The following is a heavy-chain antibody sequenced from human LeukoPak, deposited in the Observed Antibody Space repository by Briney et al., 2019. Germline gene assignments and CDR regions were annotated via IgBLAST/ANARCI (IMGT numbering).Heavy chain of an antibody. CDR1: GFTFDDYA. J-gene: IGHJ4*02. V-gene: IGHV3-9*01. Sequence: QSGGSLRLSCAASGFTFDDYAMHWVRQAPGKGLEWVSGISWNSGSIGYADSVKGRFTISRDNAKNSLYLQMNSLRAEDTALYYCAKGIYDPPEIDLRTLAFDYWGQGTLVTVSS. CDR3: AKGIYDPPEIDLRTLAFDY. D-gene: IGHD1-14*01. CDR2: ISWNSGSI.